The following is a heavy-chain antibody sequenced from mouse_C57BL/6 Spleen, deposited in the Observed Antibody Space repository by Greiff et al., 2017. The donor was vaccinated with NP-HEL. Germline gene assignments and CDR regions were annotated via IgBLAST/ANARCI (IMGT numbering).Heavy chain of an antibody. Sequence: EVKLVESGPELVKPGASVKISCKASGYSFTGYYMNWVKQSPEKSLEWIGEINPSTGGTTYNQKFKAKATLTVDKSSSTAYMQLKSLTSEDSAVYYCARQLGFDYWGQGTTLTVSS. CDR3: ARQLGFDY. CDR1: GYSFTGYY. V-gene: IGHV1-42*01. J-gene: IGHJ2*01. D-gene: IGHD4-1*02. CDR2: INPSTGGT.